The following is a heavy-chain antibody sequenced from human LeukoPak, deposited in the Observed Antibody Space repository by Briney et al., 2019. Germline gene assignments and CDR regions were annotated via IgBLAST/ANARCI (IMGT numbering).Heavy chain of an antibody. CDR3: AGPREMATIYYYYGMDV. D-gene: IGHD5-24*01. J-gene: IGHJ6*02. V-gene: IGHV1-18*01. Sequence: ASVKVSCKASGYTFTSYGISWVRQAPGQGLEWMGWISPFNGNTNYAQKVQGRVTMTTDTSTSTVYMELRSLRSDDTAVYYCAGPREMATIYYYYGMDVWGQGTTVTVSS. CDR2: ISPFNGNT. CDR1: GYTFTSYG.